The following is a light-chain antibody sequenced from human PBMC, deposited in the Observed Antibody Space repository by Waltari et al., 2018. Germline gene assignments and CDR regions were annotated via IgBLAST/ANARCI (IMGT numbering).Light chain of an antibody. CDR3: QQSYSMPPYT. J-gene: IGKJ2*01. Sequence: DIQLTQSPSSLSASVGDTVTITCRASQNIRSFLNWYQHKAGKAPRLLISAASSLQSGVPSRFTGSGSGTDFTLTISKLQPEDFATYYCQQSYSMPPYTFGQGTKREIK. CDR1: QNIRSF. CDR2: AAS. V-gene: IGKV1-39*01.